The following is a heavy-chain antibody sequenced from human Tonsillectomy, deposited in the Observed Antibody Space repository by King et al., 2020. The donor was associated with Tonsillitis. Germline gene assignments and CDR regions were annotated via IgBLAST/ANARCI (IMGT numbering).Heavy chain of an antibody. Sequence: QLVQSGGGLVQPGGSLRLSCAASGFTFSSHEMNWVRQAPGKGLEWVSYISSGGSTIYYADSVKGRFTISRDNANNLLYLQMNSLRVEDTAVDYCARDRGGSGWAFDYWGQGTLVTVSS. CDR3: ARDRGGSGWAFDY. CDR2: ISSGGSTI. V-gene: IGHV3-48*03. CDR1: GFTFSSHE. D-gene: IGHD6-19*01. J-gene: IGHJ4*02.